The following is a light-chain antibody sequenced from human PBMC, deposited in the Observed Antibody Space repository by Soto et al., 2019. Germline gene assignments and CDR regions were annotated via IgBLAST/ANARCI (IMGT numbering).Light chain of an antibody. CDR1: SSDIGNYNL. J-gene: IGLJ2*01. CDR3: YSFAGGDTFL. Sequence: QSALTQPASVSGSPGQSITISCTGSSSDIGNYNLVSWYQQHPGKAPKLMIFEATKRHSGVSNRFSGSRSGNTASLTISALQAADESYYSCYSFAGGDTFLFGRGTKVTVL. CDR2: EAT. V-gene: IGLV2-23*02.